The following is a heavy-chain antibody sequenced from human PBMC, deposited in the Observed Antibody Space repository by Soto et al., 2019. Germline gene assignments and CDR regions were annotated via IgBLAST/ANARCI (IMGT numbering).Heavy chain of an antibody. J-gene: IGHJ3*02. Sequence: QVQLQESGPGLVKPSDTLSHTCAVSGYSISSSNWWGWIRQPPGKGLEWIGYIYYSGSTYYNPSLNSRVTMSLDTSNDQFSLKLSSVPAVDTAVYYCARKTGVLDAFDIWGQGTMVTVSS. CDR1: GYSISSSNW. V-gene: IGHV4-28*01. CDR3: ARKTGVLDAFDI. D-gene: IGHD2-8*01. CDR2: IYYSGST.